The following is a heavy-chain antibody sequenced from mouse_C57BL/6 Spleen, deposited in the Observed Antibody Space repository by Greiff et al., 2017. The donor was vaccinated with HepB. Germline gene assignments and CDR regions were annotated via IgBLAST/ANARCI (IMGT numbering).Heavy chain of an antibody. V-gene: IGHV1-69*01. CDR2: IDPSDSYT. Sequence: QVQLQQSGAELVMPGASVKLSCKASGYTFTSYWMHWVKQRPGQGLEWIGEIDPSDSYTNYNQKFKGKSTLTVDKSSSTAYMQLSSLTSEDSAVYYCARSYDGNFAYWGQGTLVTVSA. CDR3: ARSYDGNFAY. J-gene: IGHJ3*01. D-gene: IGHD2-3*01. CDR1: GYTFTSYW.